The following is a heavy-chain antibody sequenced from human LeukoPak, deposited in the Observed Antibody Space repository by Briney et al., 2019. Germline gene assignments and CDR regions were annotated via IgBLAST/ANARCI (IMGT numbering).Heavy chain of an antibody. V-gene: IGHV3-23*01. J-gene: IGHJ4*02. CDR2: ISGSGGTT. CDR1: GFTFSSYG. Sequence: GGTLRLSCAASGFTFSSYGMSWVRQAPGKVLEWVSAISGSGGTTYYADSVKGRFTISRDNSKNTLYLQMNSLRAEDTAVYYCAKLASDYVWGTYRPFDFWGQGTLVTVSS. D-gene: IGHD3-16*02. CDR3: AKLASDYVWGTYRPFDF.